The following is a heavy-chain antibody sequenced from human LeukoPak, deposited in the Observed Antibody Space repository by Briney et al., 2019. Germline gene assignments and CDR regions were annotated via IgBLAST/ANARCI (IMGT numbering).Heavy chain of an antibody. Sequence: SETLSLTCTVSGGSMRNYYWSWIRQPPGKGLEWIGYVSYSGSTNYNPSLKSRVTISVDTSKNQFSLKSGSVTAADTAVYYCASVRIGYTYDSEYWGQGTLVTVSS. CDR3: ASVRIGYTYDSEY. CDR1: GGSMRNYY. CDR2: VSYSGST. D-gene: IGHD5-18*01. J-gene: IGHJ4*02. V-gene: IGHV4-59*01.